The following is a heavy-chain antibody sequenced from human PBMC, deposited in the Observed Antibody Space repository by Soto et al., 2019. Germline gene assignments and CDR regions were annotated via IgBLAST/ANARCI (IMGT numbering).Heavy chain of an antibody. CDR3: ARSPRSSPYFDY. CDR1: GYTFSNFW. V-gene: IGHV5-51*01. D-gene: IGHD6-13*01. Sequence: GESLKISCQGSGYTFSNFWVACVRQLPGKGLEYMGIIYPGDSETSYSPSFHVKVTISADRSIGTAYLQWSSLEASDSAFYFCARSPRSSPYFDYWGQGALVTVSS. J-gene: IGHJ4*02. CDR2: IYPGDSET.